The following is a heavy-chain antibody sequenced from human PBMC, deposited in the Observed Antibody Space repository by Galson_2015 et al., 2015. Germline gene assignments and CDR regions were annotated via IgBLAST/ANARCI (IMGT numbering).Heavy chain of an antibody. CDR2: ISWNSGSI. D-gene: IGHD3-3*01. CDR3: AKEASRFLED. V-gene: IGHV3-9*01. J-gene: IGHJ4*02. CDR1: GFTFDDYA. Sequence: SLRLSCAASGFTFDDYAMHWVRQAPGKGLEWVSGISWNSGSIGYADSVKGRFTISRDNAKNSLYLQMNSLRAEDTALYYCAKEASRFLEDWGQGTLVTVSS.